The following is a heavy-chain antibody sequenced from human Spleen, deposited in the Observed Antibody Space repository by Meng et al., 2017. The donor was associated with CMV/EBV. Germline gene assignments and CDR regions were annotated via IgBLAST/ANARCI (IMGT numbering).Heavy chain of an antibody. J-gene: IGHJ6*02. D-gene: IGHD3-3*01. V-gene: IGHV1-8*03. CDR3: VRGGFLEWLYLGDYGLDV. CDR1: GYTFTNYD. Sequence: ASVKVSCKASGYTFTNYDINWVRQATGQGLEWMGWMNPNNDNRGYVQKFQGRVTFTRDTSISTAYMELTSLRSDDTAVYYCVRGGFLEWLYLGDYGLDVWGQGTTVTVSS. CDR2: MNPNNDNR.